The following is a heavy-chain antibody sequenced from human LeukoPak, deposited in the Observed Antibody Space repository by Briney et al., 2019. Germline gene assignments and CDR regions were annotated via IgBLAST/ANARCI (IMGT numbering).Heavy chain of an antibody. J-gene: IGHJ6*03. CDR2: INPNSGGT. CDR1: GYTFTGYY. CDR3: ARGGGYIYGTTEIYYYYYYMDV. V-gene: IGHV1-2*02. Sequence: GASAKVSCKASGYTFTGYYMHWVRQAPGQGLEWMGWINPNSGGTNYAQKFQGRVTMTRDTSISTAYMELSRLRSDDTAVYYCARGGGYIYGTTEIYYYYYYMDVWGKGTTVTVSS. D-gene: IGHD1-7*01.